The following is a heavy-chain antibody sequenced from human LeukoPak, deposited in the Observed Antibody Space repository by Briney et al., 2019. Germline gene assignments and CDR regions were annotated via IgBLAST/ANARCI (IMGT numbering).Heavy chain of an antibody. Sequence: GGSLRLSCAASGFIFSSYLMSWVRQAPGKGLEWVANIKQDGSEKSYVDSVKGRFTISRDNAKNSVYLQMNSLRAEDTAVYYCARDYSSGWYVNYWGQGTLATVSS. V-gene: IGHV3-7*01. CDR1: GFIFSSYL. CDR2: IKQDGSEK. D-gene: IGHD6-19*01. CDR3: ARDYSSGWYVNY. J-gene: IGHJ4*02.